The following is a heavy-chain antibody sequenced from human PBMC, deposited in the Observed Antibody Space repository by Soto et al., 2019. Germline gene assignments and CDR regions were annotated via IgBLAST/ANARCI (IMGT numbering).Heavy chain of an antibody. Sequence: GSLRLSCVGSGFTFSSFWMSWVRQAPGKGLEWVADIKQDGNDTYYVDSVEGRFTISRDNAKNSVFLQMNSLRADDTAVYYCTRVDYDFWSGYPALYYYGMDVWGQGTTVTVSS. J-gene: IGHJ6*02. CDR2: IKQDGNDT. CDR1: GFTFSSFW. V-gene: IGHV3-7*03. D-gene: IGHD3-3*01. CDR3: TRVDYDFWSGYPALYYYGMDV.